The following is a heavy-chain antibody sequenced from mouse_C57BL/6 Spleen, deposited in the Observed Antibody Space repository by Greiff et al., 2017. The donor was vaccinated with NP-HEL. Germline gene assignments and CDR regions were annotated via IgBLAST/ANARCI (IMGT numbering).Heavy chain of an antibody. J-gene: IGHJ1*03. D-gene: IGHD2-3*01. CDR2: IDPSDSST. CDR3: ARRGYGYYDWYFDG. CDR1: GYTFTSYW. V-gene: IGHV1-50*01. Sequence: QVQLQQPGAELVKPGASVKLSCKASGYTFTSYWMQWVKQRPGQGLEWIGEIDPSDSSTNYTQKFKGQATLTVDTSSSTAYMQLSSLTSEDSAVYYGARRGYGYYDWYFDGWGTGTTVTVSS.